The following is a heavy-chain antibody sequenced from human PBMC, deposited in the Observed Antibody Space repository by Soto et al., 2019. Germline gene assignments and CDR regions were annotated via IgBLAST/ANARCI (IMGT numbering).Heavy chain of an antibody. CDR1: GGTFSSYA. CDR3: ARDLATGGNYYYYYGMDV. Sequence: QVQLVQSGAEVKKPGSSVKVSCKAPGGTFSSYAISWVRQAPGQGLEWMGGIIPIFGTANYAQKFQGRVTITADESTSTAYMELSSLRSEDTAVYYCARDLATGGNYYYYYGMDVWGQGTTVTVSS. J-gene: IGHJ6*02. D-gene: IGHD2-21*02. V-gene: IGHV1-69*01. CDR2: IIPIFGTA.